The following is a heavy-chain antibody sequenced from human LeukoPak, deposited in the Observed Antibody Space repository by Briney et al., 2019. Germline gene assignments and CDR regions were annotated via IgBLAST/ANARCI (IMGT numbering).Heavy chain of an antibody. CDR1: GGSFSGYY. Sequence: KSSETLSLTCAVYGGSFSGYYWSWIRQPPGKGLEWIGEINHSGSTNYKPSLKSRVTISVDTSKNQFSLKLSSVTAADTAVYYCARGGYYGSGNDFRFDPWGQGTLVTVSS. D-gene: IGHD3-10*01. CDR2: INHSGST. J-gene: IGHJ5*02. CDR3: ARGGYYGSGNDFRFDP. V-gene: IGHV4-34*01.